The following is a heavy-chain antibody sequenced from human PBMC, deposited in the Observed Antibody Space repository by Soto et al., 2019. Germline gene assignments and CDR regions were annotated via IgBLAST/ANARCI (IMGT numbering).Heavy chain of an antibody. CDR1: GGSISSYY. Sequence: QVQLQESGPGLVKPSETLSLTCTVSGGSISSYYWSWIRQPPGKGLEWIGYIYYSGSTNYNPSLKSRVTLSVDTSKNQFSLKLSSVTAADTALYYCARAQGRLRSFDLWGRGTLVTVSS. J-gene: IGHJ2*01. CDR2: IYYSGST. V-gene: IGHV4-59*01. CDR3: ARAQGRLRSFDL. D-gene: IGHD3-16*01.